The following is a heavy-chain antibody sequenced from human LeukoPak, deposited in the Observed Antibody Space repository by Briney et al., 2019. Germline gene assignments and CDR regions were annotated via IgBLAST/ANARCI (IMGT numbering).Heavy chain of an antibody. CDR1: GFTFSAYA. Sequence: GGSLRLSCAASGFTFSAYAMNWVRQAPGKGLEWVSTISDSGDSTYYADSVKGRFTISRDTAKNSLYLQMNSLRVEDTAVYNCARLRDTVTSASDYWGQGTLVTVSS. D-gene: IGHD4-17*01. V-gene: IGHV3-23*01. CDR3: ARLRDTVTSASDY. J-gene: IGHJ4*02. CDR2: ISDSGDST.